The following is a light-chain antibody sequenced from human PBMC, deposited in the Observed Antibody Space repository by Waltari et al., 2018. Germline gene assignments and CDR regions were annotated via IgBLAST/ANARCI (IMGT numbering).Light chain of an antibody. J-gene: IGKJ2*01. CDR2: TLS. V-gene: IGKV2-40*01. Sequence: FGLPRPPLPLPFPPGDPAPLPSRPGRSLLDSYDGNTYLDWYLQKPGQSPQLLIYTLSYRASGVPDRFSGSGSGTDFTLKISRVEAEDVGVYYCMQRIEFPLSFGQGTKLEIK. CDR1: RSLLDSYDGNTY. CDR3: MQRIEFPLS.